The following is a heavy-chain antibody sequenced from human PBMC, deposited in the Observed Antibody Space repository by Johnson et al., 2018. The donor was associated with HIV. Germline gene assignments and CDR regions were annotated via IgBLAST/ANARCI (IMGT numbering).Heavy chain of an antibody. CDR2: IGTAGDT. CDR1: GFTFSSYD. D-gene: IGHD3-16*01. J-gene: IGHJ3*02. V-gene: IGHV3-13*01. Sequence: VQLVESGGGLVQPGGSLRLSCAASGFTFSSYDMHWVRQATGKGLEWVSAIGTAGDTYYPGSVKGRFTISRENAKNSLHLQMNSLRVEDTAVYYCAREAVTLRGWGHVFDIWGQGTMVTVSS. CDR3: AREAVTLRGWGHVFDI.